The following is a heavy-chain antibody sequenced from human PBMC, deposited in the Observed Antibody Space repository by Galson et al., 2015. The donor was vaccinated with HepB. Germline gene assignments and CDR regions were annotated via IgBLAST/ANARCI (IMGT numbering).Heavy chain of an antibody. CDR3: ARSSAGEWYYFDY. CDR1: GFSLTTSGIC. CDR2: VDWDDAK. Sequence: LVKPTQTLTLTCTFSGFSLTTSGICVTWIRQPPGEALEWLARVDWDDAKYYTTSLKTSLTISKDTSKNQVVLTMTNVDPVDTATYYCARSSAGEWYYFDYWGQGALVTVSS. D-gene: IGHD7-27*01. V-gene: IGHV2-70*11. J-gene: IGHJ4*02.